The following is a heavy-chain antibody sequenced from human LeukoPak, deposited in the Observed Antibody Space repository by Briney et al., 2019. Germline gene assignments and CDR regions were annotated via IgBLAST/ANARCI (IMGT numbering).Heavy chain of an antibody. D-gene: IGHD1-26*01. CDR3: ATVAELIVGAFDI. Sequence: GASVKVSCKTSGYSFILYGISWVRQAPGQGPEWMGWISTSTGDTKYTPKFQGRVTLTTDTSTSTAYMELSSLRSEDTAVYYCATVAELIVGAFDIWXQGTMVTVSS. CDR1: GYSFILYG. V-gene: IGHV1-18*01. CDR2: ISTSTGDT. J-gene: IGHJ3*02.